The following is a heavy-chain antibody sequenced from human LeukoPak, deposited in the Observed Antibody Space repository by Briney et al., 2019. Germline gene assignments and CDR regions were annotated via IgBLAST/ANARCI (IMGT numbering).Heavy chain of an antibody. D-gene: IGHD2-2*01. CDR2: IYYSGST. Sequence: SETLSLTCTVSGGSISSSSYYWGWIRQPPGKGLEWIGSIYYSGSTYYNPSLKSRVTISVDTSKNQFSLKLSSVTAADTAVYYCARRKLGYCSSTSCPGFDYWGQGTLVTVSS. J-gene: IGHJ4*02. CDR1: GGSISSSSYY. CDR3: ARRKLGYCSSTSCPGFDY. V-gene: IGHV4-39*01.